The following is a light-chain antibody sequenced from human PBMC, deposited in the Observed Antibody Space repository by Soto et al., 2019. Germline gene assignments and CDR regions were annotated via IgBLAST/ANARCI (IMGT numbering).Light chain of an antibody. J-gene: IGLJ2*01. V-gene: IGLV2-14*03. CDR2: DVN. Sequence: QSALTQPASVSGSPGQSITISCTGTSSDIGAYNFVSWYQQHPDKAPKLMLYDVNIRPSGVSNRFSGSKSGNTASLTISGLQAEDGADYYCTSWTTSTTMIFGGGTKLTVL. CDR1: SSDIGAYNF. CDR3: TSWTTSTTMI.